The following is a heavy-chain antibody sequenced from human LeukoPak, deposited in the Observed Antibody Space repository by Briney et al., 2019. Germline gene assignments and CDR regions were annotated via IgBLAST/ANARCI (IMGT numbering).Heavy chain of an antibody. CDR3: ARGVYYGSGNYYNVWNY. Sequence: PSETLSLTCAVYGGSFSGYYWCWIRQPPGKGLEWIGEINHSGSTNYNPSLKSRVTISVDTSKNQFSLKLSSVTAADTAVYYCARGVYYGSGNYYNVWNYWGQGTLVTVSS. V-gene: IGHV4-34*01. CDR1: GGSFSGYY. CDR2: INHSGST. D-gene: IGHD3-10*01. J-gene: IGHJ4*02.